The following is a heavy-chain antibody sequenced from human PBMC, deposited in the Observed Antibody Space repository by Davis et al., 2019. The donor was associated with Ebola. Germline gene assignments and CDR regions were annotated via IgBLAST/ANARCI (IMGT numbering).Heavy chain of an antibody. J-gene: IGHJ6*02. CDR2: INPSGGST. D-gene: IGHD5-18*01. CDR3: ARDNSPHYYYGMDV. CDR1: GYTFTSYY. V-gene: IGHV1-46*01. Sequence: GESLKISCAASGYTFTSYYMHWVRQAPGQGLEWMGIINPSGGSTSYAQKFQGRVTMTRDTSTSTVYMELSSLRSEDTAVYYCARDNSPHYYYGMDVWGQGTTVTVSS.